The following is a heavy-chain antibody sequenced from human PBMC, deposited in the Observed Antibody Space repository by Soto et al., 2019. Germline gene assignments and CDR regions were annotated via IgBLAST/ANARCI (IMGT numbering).Heavy chain of an antibody. D-gene: IGHD6-13*01. CDR1: GVTVSSYA. CDR3: TTIAPSAPLDY. CDR2: LAGSGTAT. V-gene: IGHV3-23*01. J-gene: IGHJ4*02. Sequence: GSPRICCAACGVTVSSYAMGWVRQDPGKGLEWVSALAGSGTATWYADSVKGRFTMSRDNSRNTVYLQMNSLRDEDTAVYYCTTIAPSAPLDYWGQGTPVTVSS.